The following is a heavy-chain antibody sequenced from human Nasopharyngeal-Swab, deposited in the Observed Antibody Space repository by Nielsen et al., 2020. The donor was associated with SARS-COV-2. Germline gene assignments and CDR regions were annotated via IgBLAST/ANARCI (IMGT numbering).Heavy chain of an antibody. Sequence: GGSLRLSCAASGFTFDEYAMHWVRQAPGKGLEWVSGISWNSGSIGYADSVKGRFTISRDNAKNSLYLQMNSLRAEDTALYYCAKGSSGWYGGMDVWGQGTTVTVSS. CDR1: GFTFDEYA. CDR3: AKGSSGWYGGMDV. CDR2: ISWNSGSI. D-gene: IGHD6-19*01. J-gene: IGHJ6*02. V-gene: IGHV3-9*01.